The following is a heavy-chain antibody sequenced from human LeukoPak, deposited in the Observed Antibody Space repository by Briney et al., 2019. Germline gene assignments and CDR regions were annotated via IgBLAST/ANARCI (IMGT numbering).Heavy chain of an antibody. D-gene: IGHD5-24*01. CDR3: ARHFAWASEMTTAYYFDY. J-gene: IGHJ4*02. CDR2: IYYSGST. V-gene: IGHV4-39*01. Sequence: PSETLCLTCTVSGGSISSSSYYCGWIRQPPGKELEWIESIYYSGSTYYNPSLKSRVTISVDTSKNQFSLMLISVTASDTAVYYCARHFAWASEMTTAYYFDYWGQGTLVTVSS. CDR1: GGSISSSSYY.